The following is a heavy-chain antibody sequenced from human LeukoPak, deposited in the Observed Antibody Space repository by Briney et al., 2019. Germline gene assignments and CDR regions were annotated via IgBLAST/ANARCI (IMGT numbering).Heavy chain of an antibody. CDR1: GGSISSSSFY. J-gene: IGHJ4*02. CDR3: ARHKSLGSSAYYYPFDY. V-gene: IGHV4-39*01. CDR2: IYYSGGT. D-gene: IGHD3-22*01. Sequence: SETLSLTCTVSGGSISSSSFYWGWIRQPPGKGLEWIGSIYYSGGTYYNPSLKSRITISIDTSKNKFSLKLSSVTAADTAVYYCARHKSLGSSAYYYPFDYWGQGTLVTVSS.